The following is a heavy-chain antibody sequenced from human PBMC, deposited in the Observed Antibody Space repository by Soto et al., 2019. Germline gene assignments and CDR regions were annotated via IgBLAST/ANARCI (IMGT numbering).Heavy chain of an antibody. CDR1: GFTVDSYS. Sequence: GGSLRLSCAAAGFTVDSYSINWVRQAPGKGLEWVSYISSSSGSIFYADSVRGRFTISRDSARNSVFLHLNSLRAEDTAVYYCARDNDGAQFASSYNALWGQGTLVTVSS. D-gene: IGHD6-6*01. J-gene: IGHJ4*02. V-gene: IGHV3-48*01. CDR3: ARDNDGAQFASSYNAL. CDR2: ISSSSGSI.